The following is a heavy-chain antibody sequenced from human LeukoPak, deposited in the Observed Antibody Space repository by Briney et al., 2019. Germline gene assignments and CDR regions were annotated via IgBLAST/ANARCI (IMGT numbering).Heavy chain of an antibody. J-gene: IGHJ6*03. CDR1: GYTFTSYD. Sequence: GASVKVSCKASGYTFTSYDINWVRQATGQGREWMGWINAGNGNTKYSQKFQGRVTITRDTSASTAYMELSSLRSEDTAVYYCARGLAARPNYYYMDVWGKGTTVTVSS. CDR2: INAGNGNT. V-gene: IGHV1-3*01. CDR3: ARGLAARPNYYYMDV. D-gene: IGHD6-6*01.